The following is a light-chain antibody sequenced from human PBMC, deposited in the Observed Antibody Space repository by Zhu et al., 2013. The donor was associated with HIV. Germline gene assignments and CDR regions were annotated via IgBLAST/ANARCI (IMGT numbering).Light chain of an antibody. J-gene: IGLJ1*01. V-gene: IGLV1-40*01. CDR1: RSNIGAGYD. CDR3: QSYDSTLNAYV. CDR2: GDS. Sequence: QSVLTQPPSVSGAPGQRVTISCTGSRSNIGAGYDVHWYQHLPGRAPKLLMYGDSSRPSGVPDRFSGSKSGTSASLAITGLQAEDEADYYCQSYDSTLNAYVFGTGTEVTVL.